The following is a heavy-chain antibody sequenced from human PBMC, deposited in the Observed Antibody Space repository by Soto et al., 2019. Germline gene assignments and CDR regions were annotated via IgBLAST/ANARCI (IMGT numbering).Heavy chain of an antibody. CDR2: ISGSGGST. Sequence: QPGGSLRLSCAASGFTFSSYAMNWVRQAPGKGLEWVSGISGSGGSTYYVDSVKGRFTISRDNSKNTLYLQMNSLRAEDTAVYYCAKAIAAAGTCYWGQGTLVTVSS. CDR3: AKAIAAAGTCY. V-gene: IGHV3-23*01. J-gene: IGHJ4*02. D-gene: IGHD6-13*01. CDR1: GFTFSSYA.